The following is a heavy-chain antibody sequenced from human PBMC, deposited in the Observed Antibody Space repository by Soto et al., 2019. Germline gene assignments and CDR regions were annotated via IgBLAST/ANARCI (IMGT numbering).Heavy chain of an antibody. CDR1: GGSFRGYY. D-gene: IGHD3-9*01. CDR3: ARESHDILTGPPWVWYFDL. V-gene: IGHV4-34*01. Sequence: VQLQQWGAGPLSPLETLSLTCGVSGGSFRGYYWAWIRQSPGKGLEWIGEINDRGSINYNPSLKSRVSISVDTSKNHYSLNLRSVTAADTAVYYCARESHDILTGPPWVWYFDLWGRGTLVTV. J-gene: IGHJ2*01. CDR2: INDRGSI.